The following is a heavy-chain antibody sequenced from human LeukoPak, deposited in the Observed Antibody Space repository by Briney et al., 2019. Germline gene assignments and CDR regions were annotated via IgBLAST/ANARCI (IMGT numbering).Heavy chain of an antibody. J-gene: IGHJ4*02. CDR1: GFIFSTYS. CDR3: AKDRSVGATYFDY. V-gene: IGHV3-21*01. D-gene: IGHD1-26*01. Sequence: GGSLRLSCAASGFIFSTYSMNWVRQAPGKGLEWVSSISISTSNIYYADSVKGRFTISRDNSKNTLYLQMNSLRAGDTAVYYCAKDRSVGATYFDYWGQGTLVTVSS. CDR2: ISISTSNI.